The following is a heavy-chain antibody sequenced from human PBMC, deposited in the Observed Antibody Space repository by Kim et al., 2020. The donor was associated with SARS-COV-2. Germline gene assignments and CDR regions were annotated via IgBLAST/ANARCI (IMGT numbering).Heavy chain of an antibody. CDR3: ARERTVTTLLSGHGMDV. Sequence: LTSRVTISVDTSKNPFSLKLSSVTAADTAVYYCARERTVTTLLSGHGMDVWGQGTTVTVSS. V-gene: IGHV4-34*01. J-gene: IGHJ6*02. D-gene: IGHD4-17*01.